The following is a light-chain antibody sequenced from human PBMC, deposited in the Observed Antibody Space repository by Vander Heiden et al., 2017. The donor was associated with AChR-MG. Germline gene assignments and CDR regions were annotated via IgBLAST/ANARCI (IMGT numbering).Light chain of an antibody. CDR2: SNN. Sequence: SVLTQPPSAFGTPGQRVTISCSGSSSNIGSNTVTWYQQLPGTAPNLLIYSNNQRPSGVPDRFSGSKSGTSASLAISGLQSEDEADYYCAAWDDSLNGRVFGGGTKLTVL. V-gene: IGLV1-44*01. CDR3: AAWDDSLNGRV. J-gene: IGLJ3*02. CDR1: SSNIGSNT.